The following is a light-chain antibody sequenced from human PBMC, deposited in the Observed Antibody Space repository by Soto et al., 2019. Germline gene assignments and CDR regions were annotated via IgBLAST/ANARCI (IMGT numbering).Light chain of an antibody. CDR1: SSDVGSYNL. CDR3: CSYAGSSTFV. V-gene: IGLV2-23*03. Sequence: QSAPTQPASVSGSPGPSITISCTGTSSDVGSYNLVSWYQQHPGKAPKLMIYEGSKRPSGVSNRFSGSKSGNTASLTISGLQAEDEADDYCCSYAGSSTFVFGGGTKLTVL. CDR2: EGS. J-gene: IGLJ2*01.